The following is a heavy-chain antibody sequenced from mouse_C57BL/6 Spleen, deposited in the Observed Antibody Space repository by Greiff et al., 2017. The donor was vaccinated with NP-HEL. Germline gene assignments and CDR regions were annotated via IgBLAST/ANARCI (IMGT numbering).Heavy chain of an antibody. CDR2: IHPNSGST. CDR3: ARDPITTVVANWYFDV. J-gene: IGHJ1*03. D-gene: IGHD1-1*01. V-gene: IGHV1-64*01. Sequence: QVQLQQPGAELVKPGASVKLSCKASGYTFTSYWMHWVKQRPGQGLEWIGMIHPNSGSTNYNEKFKSKATLTVDTSSSTAYMQLSSLTSEDSAVYYCARDPITTVVANWYFDVWGTGTTVTVSS. CDR1: GYTFTSYW.